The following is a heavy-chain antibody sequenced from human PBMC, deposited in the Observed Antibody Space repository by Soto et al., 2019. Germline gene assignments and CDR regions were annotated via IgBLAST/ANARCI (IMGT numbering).Heavy chain of an antibody. J-gene: IGHJ6*02. V-gene: IGHV3-30-3*01. CDR2: ISYDGSNK. CDR3: ARDSAPVMAPTRYYYYGMDV. D-gene: IGHD3-16*01. CDR1: GFTFSSYA. Sequence: GGSLRLSCAASGFTFSSYAMHWVRQAPGKGLEWVAVISYDGSNKYYADSVKGRFTISRDNSKNTLYLQMNSLRAEDTAVYYCARDSAPVMAPTRYYYYGMDVWGQGTTVTVSS.